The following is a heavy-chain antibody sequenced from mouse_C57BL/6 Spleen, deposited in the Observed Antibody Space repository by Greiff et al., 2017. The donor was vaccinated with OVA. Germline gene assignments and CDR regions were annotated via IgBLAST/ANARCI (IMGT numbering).Heavy chain of an antibody. J-gene: IGHJ2*01. D-gene: IGHD1-1*01. V-gene: IGHV1-55*01. CDR3: ARRTVSRWDYFDY. CDR1: GYTFTSYW. CDR2: IYPGSGST. Sequence: VQLQQPGAELVKPGASVKMSCKASGYTFTSYWITWVKQRPGQGLEWIGDIYPGSGSTNYNEKFKSKATLTVDTSSSTAYMQLSSLTSEDSAVYYCARRTVSRWDYFDYWGQGTTLTVSS.